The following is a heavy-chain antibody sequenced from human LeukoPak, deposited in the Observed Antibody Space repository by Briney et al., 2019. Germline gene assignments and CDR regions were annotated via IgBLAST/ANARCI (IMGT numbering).Heavy chain of an antibody. CDR3: ARRIHPYAFDI. CDR1: GYSISSGYY. Sequence: PSETLSLTCAVSGYSISSGYYWGWIRQPPGKGLEWIGSFYHSGSTYYNPSLKSRVTISVDTSKNQFSLKLSSVTAADTAVYYCARRIHPYAFDIWGQGTMVTVSS. CDR2: FYHSGST. V-gene: IGHV4-38-2*01. J-gene: IGHJ3*02.